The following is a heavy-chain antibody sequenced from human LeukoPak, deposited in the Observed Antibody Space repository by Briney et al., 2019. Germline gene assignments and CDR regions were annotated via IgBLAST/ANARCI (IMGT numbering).Heavy chain of an antibody. V-gene: IGHV4-39*01. CDR3: ARVGYYDSSGYLR. D-gene: IGHD3-22*01. J-gene: IGHJ4*02. CDR2: IYYSGST. Sequence: SETLSLTCTVSGGSISSSSYYWGWIRRPPGNGLEWIGSIYYSGSTYYNPSLKSRVTISVDTSKNQFSLKLSSVTAADTAVYYCARVGYYDSSGYLRWGQGTLVTVSS. CDR1: GGSISSSSYY.